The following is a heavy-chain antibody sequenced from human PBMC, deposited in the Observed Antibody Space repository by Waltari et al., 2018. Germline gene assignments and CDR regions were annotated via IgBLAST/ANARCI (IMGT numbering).Heavy chain of an antibody. D-gene: IGHD2-2*01. CDR2: MSWNGGSI. CDR1: GFNFEVFA. V-gene: IGHV3-9*03. J-gene: IGHJ4*02. CDR3: VKARCSSTSCSFEY. Sequence: DVHLVESGGGLVQPGRSLRLSCAASGFNFEVFAMHWVRQAPGKGLEWVSGMSWNGGSIGYADSVKGRFTISRDNGKNSLYLQMNSLRAEDMALYYCVKARCSSTSCSFEYWGQGTLVTVSS.